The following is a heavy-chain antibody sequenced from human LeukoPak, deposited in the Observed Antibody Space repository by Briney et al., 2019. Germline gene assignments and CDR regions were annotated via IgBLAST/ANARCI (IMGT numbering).Heavy chain of an antibody. CDR3: ARSGYCSSTSCSGGYYYMDV. D-gene: IGHD2-2*01. CDR1: GGTFISYA. J-gene: IGHJ6*03. Sequence: AASVTVSFKASGGTFISYAISWVRQAPGQGLEWMGGIIPIFGTANYAQKFQGRVTITADKSTSTAYMELSSLRSEDTAVYYCARSGYCSSTSCSGGYYYMDVWGKGTTVTVSS. CDR2: IIPIFGTA. V-gene: IGHV1-69*06.